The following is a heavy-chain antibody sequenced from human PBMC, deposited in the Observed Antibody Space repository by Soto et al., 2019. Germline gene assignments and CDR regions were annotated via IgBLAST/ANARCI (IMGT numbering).Heavy chain of an antibody. Sequence: PGGSLRLSGGASGFTFSSYSMNWVRQAPGKGLEWGSSIISSSSYIYYADSVKGRFTISRDNAKNSLYLQMHSLRAEDTAVYYCARGELEKRWIGRRGDGTTLLDYWGQGTLVTVSS. CDR1: GFTFSSYS. D-gene: IGHD1-7*01. V-gene: IGHV3-21*01. J-gene: IGHJ4*02. CDR3: ARGELEKRWIGRRGDGTTLLDY. CDR2: IISSSSYI.